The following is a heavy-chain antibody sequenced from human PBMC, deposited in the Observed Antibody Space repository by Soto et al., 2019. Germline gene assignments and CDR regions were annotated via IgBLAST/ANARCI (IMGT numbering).Heavy chain of an antibody. D-gene: IGHD3-10*01. V-gene: IGHV3-23*01. CDR2: FRTSGDGGTT. J-gene: IGHJ4*02. CDR3: AKKVNSGPGSQYFDY. CDR1: GLTFSSYS. Sequence: PXGSLRLSCAASGLTFSSYSMSWVRQAPGKGLEWVSGFRTSGDGGTTYYADSVKGRFTISRDNSKNMLFLQMNSLRAEDTAIYYCAKKVNSGPGSQYFDYWGQGTLVTVSS.